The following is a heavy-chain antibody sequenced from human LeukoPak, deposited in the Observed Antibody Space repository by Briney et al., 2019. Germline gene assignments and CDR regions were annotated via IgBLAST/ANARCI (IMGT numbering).Heavy chain of an antibody. CDR2: INPNSGGT. Sequence: ASVKVSCKASGYTFTRYYMYWVRQAPGQGVEWMGWINPNSGGTNYAQKFQGRVTMTRDTSISTAYMELSRLRSDDTAVYYCAREELRVLRFLEWLPGDYWGQGTLVTVSS. D-gene: IGHD3-3*01. CDR1: GYTFTRYY. J-gene: IGHJ4*02. V-gene: IGHV1-2*02. CDR3: AREELRVLRFLEWLPGDY.